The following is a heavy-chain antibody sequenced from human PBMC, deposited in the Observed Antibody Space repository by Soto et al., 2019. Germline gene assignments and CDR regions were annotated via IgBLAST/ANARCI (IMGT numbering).Heavy chain of an antibody. D-gene: IGHD3-22*01. Sequence: ASVKVSCKVSGYTPTELSMHWVRQAPGKGLEWMGGFDPEDGETIYAQKFQGRVTMTEDTSTDTAYMELSSLRSEDTAVYYCATVTLEDSSGYSLDYWGQGTLVTVSS. J-gene: IGHJ4*02. CDR1: GYTPTELS. CDR2: FDPEDGET. CDR3: ATVTLEDSSGYSLDY. V-gene: IGHV1-24*01.